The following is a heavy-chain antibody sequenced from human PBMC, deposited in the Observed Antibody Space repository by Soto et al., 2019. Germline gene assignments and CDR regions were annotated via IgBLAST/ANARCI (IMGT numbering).Heavy chain of an antibody. J-gene: IGHJ4*02. D-gene: IGHD6-19*01. CDR1: GGSISSSSYY. V-gene: IGHV4-39*02. CDR2: IYYSGST. CDR3: AKERSSGWSFDY. Sequence: SETLSLTCTVSGGSISSSSYYWGWIRQPPGKGLEWIGSIYYSGSTYYNPSLKSRVTISVDTSKNQFSLKLSSVTAADTAVFYCAKERSSGWSFDYWGQGTLVTVSS.